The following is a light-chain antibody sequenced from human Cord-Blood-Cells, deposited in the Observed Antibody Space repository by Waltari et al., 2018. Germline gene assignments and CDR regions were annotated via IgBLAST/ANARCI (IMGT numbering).Light chain of an antibody. Sequence: QSALTQPPSASGSPGQSVTISCTGTSSDVGGYNYVYWYQQHPGKAPKLMIYEVSKRPSGVPDRFSGSKSGNTASLTVSGFQAEDEADYYCSSYAGSNNVVFGGGTKLTVL. CDR2: EVS. CDR3: SSYAGSNNVV. V-gene: IGLV2-8*01. J-gene: IGLJ2*01. CDR1: SSDVGGYNY.